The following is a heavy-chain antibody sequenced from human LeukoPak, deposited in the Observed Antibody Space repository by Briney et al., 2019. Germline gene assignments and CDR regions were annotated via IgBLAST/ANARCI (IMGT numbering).Heavy chain of an antibody. J-gene: IGHJ4*02. CDR2: IYYSGST. Sequence: SETLSLTCTVSGGSISSGDYYWSWIRQPPGKGLEWIGYIYYSGSTYYNPSLKSRVTISVDTSKNQFSLKLSSVTAADTAVYYCARVKRSRGSGSYFDYWGQGTLVTVSS. CDR3: ARVKRSRGSGSYFDY. CDR1: GGSISSGDYY. D-gene: IGHD3-10*01. V-gene: IGHV4-30-4*01.